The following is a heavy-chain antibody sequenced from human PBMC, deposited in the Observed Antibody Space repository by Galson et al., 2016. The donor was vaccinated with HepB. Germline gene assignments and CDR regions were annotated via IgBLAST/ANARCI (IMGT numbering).Heavy chain of an antibody. Sequence: SLRLSCAASGFTFSNHKINWVRQAPGKGLEWVSSISRGSTHIYYAESVKGRFTVSRDDAKNSLFLQMHSLRAEDTAVYYCAREGLDQLLFNCMDVWGKGTTVTVSS. CDR2: ISRGSTHI. D-gene: IGHD2-2*01. V-gene: IGHV3-21*01. J-gene: IGHJ6*03. CDR3: AREGLDQLLFNCMDV. CDR1: GFTFSNHK.